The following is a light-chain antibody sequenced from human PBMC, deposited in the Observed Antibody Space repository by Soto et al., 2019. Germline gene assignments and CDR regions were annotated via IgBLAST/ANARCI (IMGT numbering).Light chain of an antibody. CDR3: QQRSNWPIFT. V-gene: IGKV3-11*01. CDR1: QSVSSF. Sequence: EIVLTQSPATLSLSPGERATLSCRASQSVSSFLAWYQQKPGQAPGLLIYDASNRATGIPARFSGSGSGTDFTLTISSLEPEDFAVNYCQQRSNWPIFTFGPGTKVDIK. CDR2: DAS. J-gene: IGKJ3*01.